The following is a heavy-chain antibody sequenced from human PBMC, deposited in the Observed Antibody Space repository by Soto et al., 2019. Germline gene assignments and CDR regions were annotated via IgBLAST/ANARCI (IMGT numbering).Heavy chain of an antibody. V-gene: IGHV1-18*01. CDR1: GYTFTMYG. J-gene: IGHJ4*02. D-gene: IGHD7-27*01. CDR3: ARRTLGSAIGIGDY. Sequence: QVQLVQSGAEVKKPGASVKVSCKTSGYTFTMYGISWVRQAPGQGLEWMAMITADNGDTKYAQKVQDRVTVTMDTSTTTAYMELRSLTSDDTAGYYCARRTLGSAIGIGDYWGQGTLVTVSS. CDR2: ITADNGDT.